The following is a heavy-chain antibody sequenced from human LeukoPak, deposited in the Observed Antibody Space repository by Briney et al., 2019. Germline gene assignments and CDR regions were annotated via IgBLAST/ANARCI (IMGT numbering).Heavy chain of an antibody. J-gene: IGHJ4*02. V-gene: IGHV1-18*01. CDR3: ARDPDTRVIAAKLAY. CDR2: ISAHNGNT. Sequence: ASVKVSCKASGYTFTNYGMSWVRQAPGQGLEWMGWISAHNGNTNYAQKFQGRVTMTTDTSTNTAYMELRSLRSDDAAVYYCARDPDTRVIAAKLAYWGQGTLVTVSS. D-gene: IGHD6-13*01. CDR1: GYTFTNYG.